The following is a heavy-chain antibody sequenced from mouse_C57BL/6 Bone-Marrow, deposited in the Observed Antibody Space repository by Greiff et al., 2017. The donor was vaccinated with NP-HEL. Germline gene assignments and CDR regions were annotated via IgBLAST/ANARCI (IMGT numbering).Heavy chain of an antibody. D-gene: IGHD4-1*01. V-gene: IGHV1-69*01. CDR1: GYTFTSYW. J-gene: IGHJ1*03. CDR3: ARRELGRWYFDV. CDR2: IDPSDSYT. Sequence: QLQQPGAELVMPGASVKLSCKASGYTFTSYWMHWVKQRPGQGLEWIGEIDPSDSYTNYNQKFKGKSTLTVDKSSSTAYMQLSSLTSEDSAVYYCARRELGRWYFDVWGTGTTVTVSS.